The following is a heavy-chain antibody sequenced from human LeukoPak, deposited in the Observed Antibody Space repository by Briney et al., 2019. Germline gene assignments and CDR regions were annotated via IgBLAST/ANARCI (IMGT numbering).Heavy chain of an antibody. Sequence: GRSLRLSCAASGFTFSSYAMHWVCQAPGKGLEWVAVISYDGNNKYYADSVKGRFTISRDNSKNTLYLQMNSLRAEDTAVYYCARDSYYDSSGYCDYWGQGTLVTVSS. J-gene: IGHJ4*02. D-gene: IGHD3-22*01. CDR2: ISYDGNNK. CDR1: GFTFSSYA. V-gene: IGHV3-30*04. CDR3: ARDSYYDSSGYCDY.